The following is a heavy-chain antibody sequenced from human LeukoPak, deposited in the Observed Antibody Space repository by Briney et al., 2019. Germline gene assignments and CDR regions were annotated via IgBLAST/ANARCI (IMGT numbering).Heavy chain of an antibody. CDR2: INHSGST. Sequence: SETLSLTCAVYGGSFSGYYWSWIRQPPGKGLEWIGEINHSGSTNYNPSLKSRVTKSVDTSKNQFSLKLSSVTAADTAVYYCARDPGIAAAGSEWGQGTLVTVSS. D-gene: IGHD6-13*01. CDR3: ARDPGIAAAGSE. CDR1: GGSFSGYY. J-gene: IGHJ4*02. V-gene: IGHV4-34*01.